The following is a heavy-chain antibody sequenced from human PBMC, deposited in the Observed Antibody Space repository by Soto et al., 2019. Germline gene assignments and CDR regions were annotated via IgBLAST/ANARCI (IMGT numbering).Heavy chain of an antibody. V-gene: IGHV4-61*01. J-gene: IGHJ4*02. CDR2: IYYSGST. Sequence: PSETLSLTCTVSGGSVSSGNYYWSWIRQPPGQGLEWIAYIYYSGSTNYNPSLKSRVTISVDASKNQFSLRLSSMTAADTAVYFCATTLGNHGDYFDYRGQGTLVTGSS. D-gene: IGHD7-27*01. CDR3: ATTLGNHGDYFDY. CDR1: GGSVSSGNYY.